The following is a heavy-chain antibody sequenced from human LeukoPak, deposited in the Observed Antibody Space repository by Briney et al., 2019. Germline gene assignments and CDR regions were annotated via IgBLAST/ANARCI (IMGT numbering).Heavy chain of an antibody. CDR2: ISPSGDIT. V-gene: IGHV3-23*01. Sequence: GGSLRLSCAASGFTFSSYGMNWVRQAPGKGLEWVSGISPSGDITYYADSVKGRFTISRDNSKNTLYLEVISLTAEDTAVYYCAKDDAWLRFGEWSQGTLVTVSS. J-gene: IGHJ4*02. D-gene: IGHD3-10*01. CDR3: AKDDAWLRFGE. CDR1: GFTFSSYG.